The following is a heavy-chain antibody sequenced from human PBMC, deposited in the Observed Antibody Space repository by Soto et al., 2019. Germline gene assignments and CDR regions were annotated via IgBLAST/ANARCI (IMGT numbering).Heavy chain of an antibody. CDR1: GFTFSSYA. CDR2: ISGSGGST. D-gene: IGHD3-16*02. J-gene: IGHJ4*02. Sequence: GGSLRLSCAASGFTFSSYAMSWVRQAPGKGLEWVSTISGSGGSTYFTDSVKGRFTISRDNSKNTLYLQMTSLGAEDTAVYYCAKNQDSDYAYVWGTYRHLDYWGQGTLVTVSS. CDR3: AKNQDSDYAYVWGTYRHLDY. V-gene: IGHV3-23*01.